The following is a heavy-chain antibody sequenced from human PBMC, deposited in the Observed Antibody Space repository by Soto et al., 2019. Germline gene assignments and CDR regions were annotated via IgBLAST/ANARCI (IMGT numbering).Heavy chain of an antibody. CDR1: GGSLRNSV. CDR2: VIPILGTA. J-gene: IGHJ4*02. CDR3: ARLGHPGH. Sequence: QVQLVQSGAEVKKPGSSVKVSCTASGGSLRNSVISWVRQAPAQRLEWMGGVIPILGTANYAKKFQGRVTMTADEATSTAYMDLSSLSPDDTAVYYCARLGHPGHWGPGTLVIVSS. V-gene: IGHV1-69*01.